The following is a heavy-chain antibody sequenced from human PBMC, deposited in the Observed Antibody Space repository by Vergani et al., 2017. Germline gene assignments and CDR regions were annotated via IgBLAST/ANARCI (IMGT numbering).Heavy chain of an antibody. CDR2: ISYDGSNK. J-gene: IGHJ6*03. V-gene: IGHV3-30-3*01. CDR3: ARTIGYYYYYMDV. Sequence: VQLVESGGGLVQPGGSLRLSCAASGFTFSSYAMHWVRQAPGKGLEWVAVISYDGSNKYYADSVKGRFTISRDNSKNTLYLQMNSLRAEDTAVYYCARTIGYYYYYMDVWGKGTTVTVSS. D-gene: IGHD3-9*01. CDR1: GFTFSSYA.